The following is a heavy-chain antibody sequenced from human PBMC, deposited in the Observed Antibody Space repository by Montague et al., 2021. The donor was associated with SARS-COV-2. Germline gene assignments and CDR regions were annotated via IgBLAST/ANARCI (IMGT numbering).Heavy chain of an antibody. CDR3: ARRTYDILTGYDYSMDV. V-gene: IGHV2-70*11. D-gene: IGHD3-9*01. Sequence: PALVKPTQTHTLTCTFSRFSLSTSGMCVSWIRQPPGKALEWLARIDWDDDKYYSTSLKTRLTISKDTSKNQVVLTMTNMDPVDAATYYCARRTYDILTGYDYSMDVWGQGTTVTVSS. CDR2: IDWDDDK. CDR1: RFSLSTSGMC. J-gene: IGHJ6*02.